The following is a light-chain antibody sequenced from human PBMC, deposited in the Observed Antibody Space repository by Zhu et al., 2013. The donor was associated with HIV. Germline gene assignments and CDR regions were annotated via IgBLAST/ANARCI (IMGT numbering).Light chain of an antibody. CDR2: EGS. V-gene: IGLV2-14*01. CDR3: SSYTSTSTVV. CDR1: TSDIGSYNY. Sequence: QSALTQPASVSGSPGQSITISCTGTTSDIGSYNYVSWFQQHPGKAPKLLIFEGSKRPSAISTRFSGSKSGNTASLTISGLQAEDEADYYCSSYTSTSTVVFGGGTKLTVL. J-gene: IGLJ2*01.